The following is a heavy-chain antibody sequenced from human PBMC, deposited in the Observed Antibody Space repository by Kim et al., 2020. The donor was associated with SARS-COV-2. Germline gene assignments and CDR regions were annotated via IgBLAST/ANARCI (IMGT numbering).Heavy chain of an antibody. CDR1: GFTFSSYA. CDR2: ISGSGGST. D-gene: IGHD3-10*01. Sequence: GGSLRLSCAASGFTFSSYAMNWVHQAPGKGLEWVSAISGSGGSTYYADSVKGRFTISRDNSKNTLYLQMNSLRAEDTAVYYCAKVDNYGSGSFDYWGQGTLVTVSS. CDR3: AKVDNYGSGSFDY. V-gene: IGHV3-23*01. J-gene: IGHJ4*02.